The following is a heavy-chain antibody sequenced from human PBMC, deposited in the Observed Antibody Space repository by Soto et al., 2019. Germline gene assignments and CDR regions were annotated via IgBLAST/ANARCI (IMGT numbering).Heavy chain of an antibody. J-gene: IGHJ6*02. CDR3: ARDLRHGMDV. V-gene: IGHV4-38-2*02. CDR1: GYSISSGYY. CDR2: IYHSGST. Sequence: WETLSLTCAVSGYSISSGYYWGWIRQPPGKGLEWIGSIYHSGSTYYNPSLKSRVTISVDTSKNQFSLKLSSVTAADTAVYYCARDLRHGMDVWGQGTTVTVSS.